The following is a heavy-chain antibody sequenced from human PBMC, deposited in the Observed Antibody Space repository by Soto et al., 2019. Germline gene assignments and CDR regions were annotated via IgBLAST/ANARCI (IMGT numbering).Heavy chain of an antibody. CDR1: GVSIINYY. V-gene: IGHV4-59*01. D-gene: IGHD5-18*01. Sequence: PSETLSLTCTVSGVSIINYYWTWIRQPPGKGLEWIGYIYYTGSTNYNPSLKSRGTISVDTSKNQFSLKLSSVTAADTAVYYCARGVDGYSYGVDYWGQGTLVTVSS. J-gene: IGHJ4*02. CDR2: IYYTGST. CDR3: ARGVDGYSYGVDY.